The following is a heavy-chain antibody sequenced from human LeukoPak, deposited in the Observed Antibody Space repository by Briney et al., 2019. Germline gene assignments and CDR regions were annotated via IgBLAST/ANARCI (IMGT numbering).Heavy chain of an antibody. V-gene: IGHV3-23*01. CDR3: AKRDRGYSYGYLDY. CDR2: ISGSGGST. D-gene: IGHD5-18*01. CDR1: RFTFSSYA. Sequence: QPGGSLRLSCAASRFTFSSYAMSWVRQAPGKGLEWVSAISGSGGSTYYADSVKGRFTISRDNSKNTLYLQMNSLRAEDTAVYYCAKRDRGYSYGYLDYWGQGTLVTVSS. J-gene: IGHJ4*02.